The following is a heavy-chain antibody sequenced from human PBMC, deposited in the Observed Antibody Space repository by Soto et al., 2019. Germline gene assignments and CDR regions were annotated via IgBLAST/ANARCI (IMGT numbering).Heavy chain of an antibody. CDR2: ISWNSGSI. Sequence: SLRLSCAASGFTFDDYAMHWVRQAPGKGLEWVSGISWNSGSIGYADSVKGRFTISRDNAKNSLYLQMNSLRAEDTALYYCAKGGLYSSGPQDPFDPWAREPWSPSPQ. D-gene: IGHD6-19*01. CDR3: AKGGLYSSGPQDPFDP. CDR1: GFTFDDYA. V-gene: IGHV3-9*01. J-gene: IGHJ5*02.